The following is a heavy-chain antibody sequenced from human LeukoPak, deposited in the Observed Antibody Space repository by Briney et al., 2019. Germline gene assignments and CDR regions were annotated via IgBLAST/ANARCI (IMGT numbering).Heavy chain of an antibody. Sequence: ASVKVSCKASGYTFTGYYMHWVRQAPGQGLEWMGWINPNSGGTNYAQKFQGRVTMTRDTSISTAYMELSRLRSDDTAVYYCARVRATTGTTPVGYWGQGTLVTVSS. CDR1: GYTFTGYY. CDR3: ARVRATTGTTPVGY. J-gene: IGHJ4*02. V-gene: IGHV1-2*02. CDR2: INPNSGGT. D-gene: IGHD1-7*01.